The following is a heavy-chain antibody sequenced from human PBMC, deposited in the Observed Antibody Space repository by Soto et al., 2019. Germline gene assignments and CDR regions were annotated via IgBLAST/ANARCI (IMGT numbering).Heavy chain of an antibody. CDR3: ARGGGSFPFDY. D-gene: IGHD1-26*01. CDR2: IIPIFGTA. J-gene: IGHJ4*02. Sequence: QVQRVQSGAEVKKPGSSVKVSCKASGGTFSSYAISWVRQAPGQGLEWMGGIIPIFGTANYAQKFQGRVTSTADEATSTSYMELSSPRSEDTAVYYCARGGGSFPFDYWGQGTLVTVSS. V-gene: IGHV1-69*12. CDR1: GGTFSSYA.